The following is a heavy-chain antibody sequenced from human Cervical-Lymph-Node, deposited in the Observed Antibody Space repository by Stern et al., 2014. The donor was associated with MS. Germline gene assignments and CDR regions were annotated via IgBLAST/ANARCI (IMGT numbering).Heavy chain of an antibody. J-gene: IGHJ4*02. CDR1: GYRFTNNW. D-gene: IGHD1-1*01. CDR2: IYPGDSET. CDR3: ARRGHGYMGIDY. V-gene: IGHV5-51*03. Sequence: EVQLVQSGAEVRKPGESLRISCEVSGYRFTNNWIGWVRQVPGKGLEWMGIIYPGDSETRYSPSFQGQVTILVDKSNSITSLQWSSLKASDTAIYYCARRGHGYMGIDYWGQGTLVTVSS.